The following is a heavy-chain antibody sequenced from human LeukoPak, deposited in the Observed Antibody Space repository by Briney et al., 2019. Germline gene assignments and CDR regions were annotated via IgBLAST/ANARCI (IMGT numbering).Heavy chain of an antibody. CDR2: INHSGST. Sequence: SETLSLTCAVYGGSFSGYYWSWIRQLPGKGLEWIGEINHSGSTNYNPSLKSRVTISVDTSKNQFSLKLSSVTAADTAVYYCARGQGMGGSYYYDYWGQGTLVTVSS. V-gene: IGHV4-34*01. J-gene: IGHJ4*02. CDR1: GGSFSGYY. CDR3: ARGQGMGGSYYYDY. D-gene: IGHD1-26*01.